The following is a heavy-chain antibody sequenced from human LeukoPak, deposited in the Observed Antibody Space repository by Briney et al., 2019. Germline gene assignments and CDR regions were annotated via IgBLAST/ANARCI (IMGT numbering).Heavy chain of an antibody. CDR2: INHSGST. V-gene: IGHV4-34*01. Sequence: SETLSLTCAVYGGSFSGYYWSWIRQPPGKGLEWIGEINHSGSTNYNPSLKSRVTISVDTSKNQFSLKLSSVTAADTAVYYCARQDLYYYDSSGYYIFDYWGQGTLVTVSS. CDR3: ARQDLYYYDSSGYYIFDY. J-gene: IGHJ4*02. D-gene: IGHD3-22*01. CDR1: GGSFSGYY.